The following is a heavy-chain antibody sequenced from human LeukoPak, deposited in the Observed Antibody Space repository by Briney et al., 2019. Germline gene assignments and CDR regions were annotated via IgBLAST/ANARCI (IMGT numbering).Heavy chain of an antibody. V-gene: IGHV4-59*01. D-gene: IGHD2-2*02. CDR1: GGSISSYY. CDR3: ARVEIPSRIFGY. J-gene: IGHJ4*02. CDR2: IYYSGST. Sequence: PSETLSLTRTVSGGSISSYYWSWIRQPPGKGLEWIGYIYYSGSTNYNPSLKSRVTISVDTSKNQFSLKLSSVTAADTAVYYCARVEIPSRIFGYWGQGTLVTVSS.